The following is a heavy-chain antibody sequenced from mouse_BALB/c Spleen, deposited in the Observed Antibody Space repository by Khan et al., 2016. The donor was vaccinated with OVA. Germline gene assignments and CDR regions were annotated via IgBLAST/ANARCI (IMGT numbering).Heavy chain of an antibody. J-gene: IGHJ3*01. CDR2: INPSNGYT. Sequence: QVQLKQSGAELARPGASVKMSCKASGYTFTSYTIHWIKLRPGQGLEWIGFINPSNGYTNYNQKFKDKATLTADKSSTTVYMQRSSLTSDDSAVDNCVRDGAYHRNDGWFAYWGQGTLVTVSA. CDR3: VRDGAYHRNDGWFAY. D-gene: IGHD2-14*01. CDR1: GYTFTSYT. V-gene: IGHV1-4*01.